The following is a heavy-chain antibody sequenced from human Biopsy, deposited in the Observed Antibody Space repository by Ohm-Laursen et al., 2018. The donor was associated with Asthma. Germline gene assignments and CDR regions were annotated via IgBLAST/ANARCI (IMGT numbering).Heavy chain of an antibody. CDR3: ARGISRVTGLFDHFDS. J-gene: IGHJ4*02. CDR1: GVSISSDY. CDR2: IYYSGST. V-gene: IGHV4-59*01. Sequence: GTLSLTCSVSGVSISSDYWSWIRQPPGKGLEWIGHIYYSGSTNYQPSLKSRVTISVDTSKNQFPLKLRSVTAADAAVYYCARGISRVTGLFDHFDSWGQGTLVTVSS. D-gene: IGHD2-21*02.